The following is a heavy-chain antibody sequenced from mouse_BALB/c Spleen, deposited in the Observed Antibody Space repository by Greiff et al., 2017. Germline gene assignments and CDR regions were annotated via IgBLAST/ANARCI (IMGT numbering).Heavy chain of an antibody. J-gene: IGHJ1*01. CDR2: IDPSDSYT. V-gene: IGHV1-69*02. CDR3: ARRSPLLRGYFDV. D-gene: IGHD1-2*01. Sequence: VQLQQPGAELVKPGASVKLSCKASGYTFTSYWMHWVKQRPGQGLEWIGEIDPSDSYTNYNQKFKGKATLTVDKSSSTAYMQLSSLTSEDSAVYYCARRSPLLRGYFDVWGAGTTVTVSS. CDR1: GYTFTSYW.